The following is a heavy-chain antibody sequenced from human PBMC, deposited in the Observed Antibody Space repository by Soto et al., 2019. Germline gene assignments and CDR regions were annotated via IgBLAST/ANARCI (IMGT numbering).Heavy chain of an antibody. J-gene: IGHJ4*02. Sequence: EVQLVESGGGLVQPGGSLRLSCAASGFTFSTYWMSWVRQAPGKGLEWVANIKQDGGEKYYLDSVKGRFIISRDNAKNSLYLQMNSLRAEDTAVYYCARETSAAWPYYLDYWCQGTLVTVSS. D-gene: IGHD3-10*01. CDR1: GFTFSTYW. V-gene: IGHV3-7*01. CDR2: IKQDGGEK. CDR3: ARETSAAWPYYLDY.